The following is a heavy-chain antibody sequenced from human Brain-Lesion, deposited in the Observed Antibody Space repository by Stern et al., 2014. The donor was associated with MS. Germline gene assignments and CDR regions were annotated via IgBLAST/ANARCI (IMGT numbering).Heavy chain of an antibody. CDR3: AREGPVGATRRNDNYLDY. V-gene: IGHV1-46*01. J-gene: IGHJ4*02. D-gene: IGHD1-26*01. CDR2: ITPSGGSP. CDR1: GYTFTNYY. Sequence: VQLVQSGAEVKKPGASVKISCEASGYTFTNYYLTWGLQAPGQGLEWLGIITPSGGSPTYAQTFQGRVTMATDTSTRTFHMELSSLRSDDTAVYYCAREGPVGATRRNDNYLDYWGQGTQVTVSS.